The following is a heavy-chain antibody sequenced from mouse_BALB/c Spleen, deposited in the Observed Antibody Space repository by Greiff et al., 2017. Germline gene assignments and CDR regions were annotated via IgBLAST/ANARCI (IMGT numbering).Heavy chain of an antibody. Sequence: VKLKESGPGLVQPSQSLSITCTVSGFSLTSYGVHWVRQSPGKGLEWLGVIWSGGSTDYNAAFISRLSISKDNSKSQVFFKMNSLQANDTAIYYCARSNGFLYYFDYWGQGTTLTVSS. CDR1: GFSLTSYG. V-gene: IGHV2-2*02. CDR3: ARSNGFLYYFDY. CDR2: IWSGGST. J-gene: IGHJ2*01.